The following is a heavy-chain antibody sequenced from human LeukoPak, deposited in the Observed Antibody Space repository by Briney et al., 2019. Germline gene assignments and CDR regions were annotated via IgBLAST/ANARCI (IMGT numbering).Heavy chain of an antibody. Sequence: QTGGSLRLSCAASGFTFSSYAMSWVRQAPGKGLEWVSAISGSGGSTYYADSVKGRFTISRDNSKNTLYLQMNSLRAEDTAVYYCAKGYDFWSGNGMDVWGQGTTVTVSS. CDR1: GFTFSSYA. CDR2: ISGSGGST. V-gene: IGHV3-23*01. D-gene: IGHD3-3*01. J-gene: IGHJ6*02. CDR3: AKGYDFWSGNGMDV.